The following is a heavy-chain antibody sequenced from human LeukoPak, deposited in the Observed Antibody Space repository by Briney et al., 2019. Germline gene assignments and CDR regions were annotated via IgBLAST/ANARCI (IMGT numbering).Heavy chain of an antibody. J-gene: IGHJ3*02. D-gene: IGHD3-10*01. CDR3: ARMRTYYYGSGSYYSTHDAFDI. CDR1: GFTFSSYW. V-gene: IGHV3-7*01. CDR2: IKQDGSEK. Sequence: GGSLRLSCAASGFTFSSYWMSWVRQAPGKGLEWVANIKQDGSEKYYMDSVKGRFTISRDNAKNSLYLQMNSLRAEDTAVYYCARMRTYYYGSGSYYSTHDAFDIWGQGTMVTVSS.